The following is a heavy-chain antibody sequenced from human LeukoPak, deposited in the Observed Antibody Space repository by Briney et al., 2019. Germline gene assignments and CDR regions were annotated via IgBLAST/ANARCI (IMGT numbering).Heavy chain of an antibody. J-gene: IGHJ4*02. CDR2: IYSDNT. Sequence: GGSLRLSCTVYGFTVSSNSMSWVRQAPGKGLEWVSFIYSDNTHYSDSVKGRFTISKDNSKNTLYMRMSSLRAEDTALYYCAKRRYDSSGHFDSWGQGTLVTVSS. V-gene: IGHV3-53*01. CDR1: GFTVSSNS. D-gene: IGHD3-22*01. CDR3: AKRRYDSSGHFDS.